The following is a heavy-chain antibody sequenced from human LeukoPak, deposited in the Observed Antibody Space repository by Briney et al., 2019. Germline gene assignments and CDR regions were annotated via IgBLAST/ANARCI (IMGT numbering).Heavy chain of an antibody. CDR1: GFTFSHYW. D-gene: IGHD3-16*01. V-gene: IGHV3-74*01. CDR2: INSDGSST. Sequence: PGGSLRLSCAASGFTFSHYWMQWVRQAPGKGLVWVSRINSDGSSTTYADSVKGRFTISRDNAKNTLYLQMNSLRAEDTAEHYCARVWGSDAFDIWGQGTMVTVSS. CDR3: ARVWGSDAFDI. J-gene: IGHJ3*02.